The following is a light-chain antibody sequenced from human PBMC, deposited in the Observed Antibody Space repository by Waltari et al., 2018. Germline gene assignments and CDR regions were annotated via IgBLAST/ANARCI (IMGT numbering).Light chain of an antibody. J-gene: IGKJ2*01. Sequence: DIVMTQSPDSLAVYLGERATINCKSSQSVLYTSDSKNYLAWYQQKPGQPPKLLIYWASTRESGVPDRFTGSGSGTDFTLTVSSLQAEDVAVYYCQQYYDTPTFGQGTKLEIK. CDR2: WAS. V-gene: IGKV4-1*01. CDR1: QSVLYTSDSKNY. CDR3: QQYYDTPT.